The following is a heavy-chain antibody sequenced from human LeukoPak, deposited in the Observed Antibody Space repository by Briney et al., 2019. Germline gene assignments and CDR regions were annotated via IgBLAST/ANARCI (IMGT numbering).Heavy chain of an antibody. Sequence: SETLSLTCTVSGGSISSSSYYWGWIRQPPGKGLEWIGSIYYSGSTYYNPSLKSRVTISVDTSKNQFSLKLSSVTAADTAVYYCARLIEDDAFDIWGQGTMVTVSS. D-gene: IGHD1-26*01. CDR2: IYYSGST. J-gene: IGHJ3*02. CDR1: GGSISSSSYY. CDR3: ARLIEDDAFDI. V-gene: IGHV4-39*01.